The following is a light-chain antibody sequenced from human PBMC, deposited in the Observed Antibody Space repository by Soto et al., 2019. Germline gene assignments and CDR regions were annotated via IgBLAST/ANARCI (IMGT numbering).Light chain of an antibody. Sequence: DIQMTQSPSSLSASVGDRVTITCRASQGISNYLAWYQQKPGKVPQLLIFGASTLQSGVPSRFSGSGSGTDFTLTISGLQPEDVATYYCQKYNSALWTFGQGTKVEIK. V-gene: IGKV1-27*01. CDR2: GAS. J-gene: IGKJ1*01. CDR1: QGISNY. CDR3: QKYNSALWT.